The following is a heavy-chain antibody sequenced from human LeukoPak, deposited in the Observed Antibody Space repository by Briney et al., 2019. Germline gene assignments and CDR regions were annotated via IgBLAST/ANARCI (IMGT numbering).Heavy chain of an antibody. V-gene: IGHV4-34*01. J-gene: IGHJ4*02. CDR3: ARGRSFYDILTGSDNRGYFDY. CDR2: INHSGST. Sequence: SETLSLTCAAYGGSFSGYYWSWIRQPPGKGLEWIGEINHSGSTNYNPSLKSRVTISVDTSKNQFSLKLSSVTAADTAVYYCARGRSFYDILTGSDNRGYFDYWGQGTLVTVSS. D-gene: IGHD3-9*01. CDR1: GGSFSGYY.